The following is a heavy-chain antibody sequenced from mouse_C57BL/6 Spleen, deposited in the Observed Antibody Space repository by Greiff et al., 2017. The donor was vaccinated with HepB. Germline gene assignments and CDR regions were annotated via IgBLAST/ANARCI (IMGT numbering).Heavy chain of an antibody. Sequence: EVMLVESGGGLVQPGGSMKLSCVASGFTFSNYWMNWVRQSPEKGLEWVAQIRLKSDNYATHYAESVKGRFTISRDDSESSVYLQMNNLRAEDTGIYYCTDYYRFAYWGQGTLVTVSA. D-gene: IGHD2-1*01. CDR2: IRLKSDNYAT. J-gene: IGHJ3*01. V-gene: IGHV6-3*01. CDR3: TDYYRFAY. CDR1: GFTFSNYW.